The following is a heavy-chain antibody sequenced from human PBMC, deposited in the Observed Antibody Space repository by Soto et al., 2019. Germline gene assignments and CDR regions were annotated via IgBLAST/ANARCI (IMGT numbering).Heavy chain of an antibody. CDR1: GGTFSSYA. V-gene: IGHV1-69*12. CDR2: IIPIFGTA. J-gene: IGHJ5*02. CDR3: ARAPQYCSGGSCYSGEFTWFDP. D-gene: IGHD2-15*01. Sequence: QVQLVQSGAEVKKPGSSVKVSCKASGGTFSSYAISWVRQAPGQGLEWMGGIIPIFGTANYAQKFQGRVTITADESTSTAYMELSSLRSEDTAGYYCARAPQYCSGGSCYSGEFTWFDPWGQGTLVTVSS.